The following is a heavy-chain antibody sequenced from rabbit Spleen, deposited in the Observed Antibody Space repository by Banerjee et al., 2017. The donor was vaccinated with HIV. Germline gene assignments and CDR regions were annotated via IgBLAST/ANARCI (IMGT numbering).Heavy chain of an antibody. D-gene: IGHD4-2*01. CDR3: AQTAGANTADALDL. Sequence: QEQLVESGGGLVQPEGSLTLTCTASGFSFSSSYYMCWVRQAPGKGLEWIGCIYTGYGSTYYASWAKGRFTISKTSSTTVTLQVTSLTAADTATYICAQTAGANTADALDLWGQGTLVTVS. J-gene: IGHJ3*01. V-gene: IGHV1S45*01. CDR1: GFSFSSSYY. CDR2: IYTGYGST.